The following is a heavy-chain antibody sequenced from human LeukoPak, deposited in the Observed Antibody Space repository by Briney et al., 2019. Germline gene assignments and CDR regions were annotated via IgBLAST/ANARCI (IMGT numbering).Heavy chain of an antibody. CDR2: FDPEDGET. CDR3: ATLTVVNGDYALFDY. CDR1: GYTLTELS. D-gene: IGHD4-17*01. V-gene: IGHV1-24*01. Sequence: ASVKVSCKVSGYTLTELSMHWVRQAPGKGLEWMGGFDPEDGETIYAQKFQGRVTMTEDTSTDTAYMGLSSLRSEDTAVYYCATLTVVNGDYALFDYWGQGTLVTVSS. J-gene: IGHJ4*02.